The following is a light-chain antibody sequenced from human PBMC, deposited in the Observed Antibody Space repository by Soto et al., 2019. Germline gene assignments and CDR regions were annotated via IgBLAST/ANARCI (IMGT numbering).Light chain of an antibody. J-gene: IGKJ5*01. CDR3: QQYGSSPIT. CDR2: AAS. V-gene: IGKV1-39*01. CDR1: QSVSRF. Sequence: DIRMTQSPSPLSASLGDSVTITCRASQSVSRFLNWYQQRPGNVPKLLIYAASTLESGVPSRFTGRGTGRDFTLTISRLEPEDFAVYYCQQYGSSPITFGQGTRLEIK.